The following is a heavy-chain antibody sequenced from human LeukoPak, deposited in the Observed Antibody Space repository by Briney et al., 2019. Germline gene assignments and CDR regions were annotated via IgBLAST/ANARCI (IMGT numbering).Heavy chain of an antibody. CDR1: GYTLTDLS. CDR3: ATSLREAEGFDM. CDR2: FAPEAGDT. D-gene: IGHD1-26*01. V-gene: IGHV1-24*01. Sequence: ASVKVSCKVSGYTLTDLSIHWVRQAPGKGLEWMGRFAPEAGDTIYAQRFQGRVTVTEDTSTDSAYMELTSLSSDDTAVYYCATSLREAEGFDMWGQGTRVTVSS. J-gene: IGHJ3*02.